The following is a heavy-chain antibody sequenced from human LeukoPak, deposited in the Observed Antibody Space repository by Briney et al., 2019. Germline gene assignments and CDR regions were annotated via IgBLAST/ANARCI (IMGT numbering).Heavy chain of an antibody. CDR2: IIPILGIA. Sequence: SVKVSCKASGYTFTAYYIHWVRQAPGQGLEWMGRIIPILGIANYAQKFQGRVTITADKSTSTAYMELSSLRSEDTAVYYCARDWGRGSGWYEGAFDYWGQGTLVTVSS. V-gene: IGHV1-69*04. CDR1: GYTFTAYY. CDR3: ARDWGRGSGWYEGAFDY. D-gene: IGHD6-19*01. J-gene: IGHJ4*02.